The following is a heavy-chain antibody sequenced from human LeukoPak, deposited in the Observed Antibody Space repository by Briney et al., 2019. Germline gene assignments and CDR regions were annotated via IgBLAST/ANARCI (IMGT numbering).Heavy chain of an antibody. J-gene: IGHJ4*02. CDR3: ARRQLGAYGNYFDY. V-gene: IGHV4-59*08. Sequence: SETLSLTCTVSGGSISSYYWSWVRQPPEKGLEWIGHIYDSGSTNYDPSLKSRVTISVDTSKNQFSLKLSSVTAADTAVYYCARRQLGAYGNYFDYWGQGTLVTVSS. D-gene: IGHD4-17*01. CDR2: IYDSGST. CDR1: GGSISSYY.